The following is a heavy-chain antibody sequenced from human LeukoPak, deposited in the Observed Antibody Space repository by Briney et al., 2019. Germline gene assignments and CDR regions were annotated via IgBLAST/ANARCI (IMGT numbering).Heavy chain of an antibody. J-gene: IGHJ4*02. V-gene: IGHV1-2*06. CDR1: GYTFTGYH. CDR2: INPNSGGT. D-gene: IGHD3-3*01. CDR3: VPRRYDFWSGYYYYFDY. Sequence: ASVKVSCKASGYTFTGYHMHWVRQAPGQGIEWMGRINPNSGGTNYAQKFQGRVTMTRDTSISTAYMELSRLRSGDTAVYYCVPRRYDFWSGYYYYFDYWGQGTLVTVSS.